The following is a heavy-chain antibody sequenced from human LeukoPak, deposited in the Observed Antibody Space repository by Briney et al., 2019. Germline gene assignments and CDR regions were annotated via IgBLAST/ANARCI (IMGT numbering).Heavy chain of an antibody. J-gene: IGHJ4*02. D-gene: IGHD4-23*01. Sequence: SETLSLTCTVSGGSISSGDYYWSWIRQPPGKGLEWIGYIYYSGSTYYNPSLKSRVTISVDTSKNQFSLKLSSVTAADTAVYYCARDPSDYGGNSGFDYWGQGTLVTVSS. CDR1: GGSISSGDYY. CDR3: ARDPSDYGGNSGFDY. V-gene: IGHV4-30-4*02. CDR2: IYYSGST.